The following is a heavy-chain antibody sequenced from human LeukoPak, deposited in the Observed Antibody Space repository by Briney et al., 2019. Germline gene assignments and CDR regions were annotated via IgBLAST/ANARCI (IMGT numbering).Heavy chain of an antibody. CDR3: ARGLIYAAQLNCFDP. D-gene: IGHD3-16*01. V-gene: IGHV4-59*01. Sequence: SETLSLTCTVSGGSISSYYWSWIRQPPGKGLEWIGYIYYSGNTNYSPSLKSRVTISVDTSKNQLSLKLNSVTAADTAVYYCARGLIYAAQLNCFDPWGQGTLVTVSS. CDR2: IYYSGNT. CDR1: GGSISSYY. J-gene: IGHJ5*02.